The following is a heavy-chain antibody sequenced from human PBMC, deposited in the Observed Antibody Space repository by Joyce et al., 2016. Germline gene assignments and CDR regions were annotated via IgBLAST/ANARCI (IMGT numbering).Heavy chain of an antibody. J-gene: IGHJ5*02. V-gene: IGHV5-10-1*01. D-gene: IGHD1-20*01. CDR2: VDPSDSYT. CDR3: ARREYNWNGYNWFDP. CDR1: GYSFTSYW. Sequence: EVQLVQSGAEVKKPGESLRISCKGSGYSFTSYWISWVRQMPGNGLEWMGRVDPSDSYTNYSPSFQGHVTISADKSTSTASLQWSSLKASDTAMYYCARREYNWNGYNWFDPWGQGTLVTVSS.